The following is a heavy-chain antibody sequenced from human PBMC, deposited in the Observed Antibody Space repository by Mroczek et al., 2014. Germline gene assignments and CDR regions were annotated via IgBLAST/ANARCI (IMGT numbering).Heavy chain of an antibody. V-gene: IGHV1-2*02. D-gene: IGHD6-13*01. CDR2: IKPNSGGT. Sequence: QVQLVESGAEVKQPGASVKVSCKASGYTFSVYYIHWVRQAPGQGLEWMGWIKPNSGGTKYAQKFQVRVTMTRDTSISTVYMELNRLRSDDTAVYYCARVGQQREFDYWGQGTLVTVSS. J-gene: IGHJ4*02. CDR3: ARVGQQREFDY. CDR1: GYTFSVYY.